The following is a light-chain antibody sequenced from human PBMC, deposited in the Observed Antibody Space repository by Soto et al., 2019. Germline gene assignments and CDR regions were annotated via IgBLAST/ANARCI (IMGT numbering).Light chain of an antibody. CDR1: GSTLGSNY. Sequence: QSVLTQPPSASGTPGLWGTISCSGSGSTLGSNYVYWYQQLPGTAPKLLIYWNNPRPSGVPNRFSGSKSGTTASLTITGLQAEDEADYYCSSYTGSSTLVVFGGGTKLTVL. J-gene: IGLJ2*01. CDR3: SSYTGSSTLVV. V-gene: IGLV1-47*01. CDR2: WNN.